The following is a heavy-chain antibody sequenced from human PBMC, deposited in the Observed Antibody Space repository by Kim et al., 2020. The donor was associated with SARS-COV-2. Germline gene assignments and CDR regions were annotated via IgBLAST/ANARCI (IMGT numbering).Heavy chain of an antibody. CDR1: GFTFSSYS. D-gene: IGHD3-22*01. V-gene: IGHV3-48*02. Sequence: GGSLRLSCAASGFTFSSYSMNWVRQAPGKGLEWVSYISSSSTIYYADSVKGRFTISRDNAKNSLYLQMNSLRDEDTAVYYCARDNSMTYYYDSSGYYYTGRGLFDYWGQGTLVTVSS. J-gene: IGHJ4*02. CDR3: ARDNSMTYYYDSSGYYYTGRGLFDY. CDR2: ISSSSTI.